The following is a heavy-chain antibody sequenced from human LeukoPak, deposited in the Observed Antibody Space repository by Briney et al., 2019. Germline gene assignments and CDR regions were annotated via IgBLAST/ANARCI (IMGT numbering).Heavy chain of an antibody. CDR1: GFTFSSYS. J-gene: IGHJ4*02. CDR2: IKQDGNEK. CDR3: ARDGYYPTSIYHYLFDC. Sequence: GGSLRISCTASGFTFSSYSMNWVRQAPGKGLEWVANIKQDGNEKYYVDSVKGRFTISRDNAKNSLYLQMNSLRAEATAVYYCARDGYYPTSIYHYLFDCWGQGTLVTVSS. D-gene: IGHD3-22*01. V-gene: IGHV3-7*05.